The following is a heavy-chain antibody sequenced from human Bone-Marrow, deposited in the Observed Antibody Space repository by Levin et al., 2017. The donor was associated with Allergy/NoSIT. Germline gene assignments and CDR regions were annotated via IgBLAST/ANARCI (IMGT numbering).Heavy chain of an antibody. CDR3: TRGDSSGPKD. V-gene: IGHV3-73*01. D-gene: IGHD6-19*01. J-gene: IGHJ4*02. CDR1: FFLFLSSS. Sequence: LSFSSSFFLFLSSSLHWVRLASGNGLEWIGRTRSKANNYATAYIASVKGRFLLSRDESKQTVYLQMNSLKTEDSAVYFCTRGDSSGPKDWGQGTLVTVSS. CDR2: TRSKANNYAT.